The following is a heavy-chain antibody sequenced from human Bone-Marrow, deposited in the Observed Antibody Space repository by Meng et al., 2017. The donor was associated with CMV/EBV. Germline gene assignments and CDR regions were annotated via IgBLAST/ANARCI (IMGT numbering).Heavy chain of an antibody. V-gene: IGHV4-39*01. CDR3: ARHIRIQLWFGIGAFDI. CDR1: GGSISSGDYY. J-gene: IGHJ3*02. D-gene: IGHD5-18*01. Sequence: SETLSLTCTVSGGSISSGDYYWSWIRQPPGKGLEWIGSIYYSGSTYYNPSLKSRVTISVDTSKNQFSLKLSSVTAADTAVYYCARHIRIQLWFGIGAFDIWGQGTMVTVSS. CDR2: IYYSGST.